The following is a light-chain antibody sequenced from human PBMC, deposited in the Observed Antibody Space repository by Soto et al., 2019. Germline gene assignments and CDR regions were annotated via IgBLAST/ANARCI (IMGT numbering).Light chain of an antibody. Sequence: EIVFTQSPVTLSFSPVEIASLSCRASQSVRSSHLAWYQQKPGQAPRLLIYGASSRATGIPDRFSGSGSGADFTLTISRLEPEDFAVYYCQQYDSSPLTFGGGTKVDI. CDR3: QQYDSSPLT. CDR1: QSVRSSH. J-gene: IGKJ4*01. V-gene: IGKV3-20*01. CDR2: GAS.